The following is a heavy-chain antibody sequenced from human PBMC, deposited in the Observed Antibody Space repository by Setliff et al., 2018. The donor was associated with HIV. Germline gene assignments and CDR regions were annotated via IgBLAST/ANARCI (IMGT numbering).Heavy chain of an antibody. Sequence: GGSLRLSCAASGLTFSSDSMNWVRQAPGKGLEWVSSISSSSNYIYYADSVKGRFTISRDNAKNTMYLQMNSLRVEDTAVYYCTKRTGNGWSHTDYWGHGTLVTVSS. CDR2: ISSSSNYI. V-gene: IGHV3-21*04. CDR3: TKRTGNGWSHTDY. CDR1: GLTFSSDS. J-gene: IGHJ4*01. D-gene: IGHD6-19*01.